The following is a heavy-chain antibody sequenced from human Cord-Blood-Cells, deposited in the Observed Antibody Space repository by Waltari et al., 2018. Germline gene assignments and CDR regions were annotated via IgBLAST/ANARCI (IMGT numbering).Heavy chain of an antibody. J-gene: IGHJ4*02. D-gene: IGHD1-26*01. CDR2: VDPEDGET. CDR3: ATFPPTWEDY. Sequence: EVQPVPSGAEVKNPGDTVKISCKVSDYTFSDYYIHGVQQAPGKVVEWMGLVDPEDGETIYAEKFQGRVTITADTSTDTAYMELSILRSEDTAVYYCATFPPTWEDYWCQGTLVTVSS. V-gene: IGHV1-69-2*01. CDR1: DYTFSDYY.